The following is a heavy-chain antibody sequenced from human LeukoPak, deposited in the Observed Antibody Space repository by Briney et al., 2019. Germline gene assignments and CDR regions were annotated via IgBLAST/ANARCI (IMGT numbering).Heavy chain of an antibody. CDR1: GFTFSSHA. J-gene: IGHJ5*02. Sequence: GGSLRLSCAASGFTFSSHAMSWVRQAPGKGLEWVSAISGSGGSTYYADSVKGRFTISRDNSKNTLYLQMNSLRAEDTAVYYCARRVDCSSTSCYTWWFDPWGQGTLVTVSS. D-gene: IGHD2-2*02. V-gene: IGHV3-23*01. CDR2: ISGSGGST. CDR3: ARRVDCSSTSCYTWWFDP.